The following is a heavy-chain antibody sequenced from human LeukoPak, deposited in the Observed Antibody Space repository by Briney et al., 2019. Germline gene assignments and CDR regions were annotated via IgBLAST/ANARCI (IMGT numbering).Heavy chain of an antibody. V-gene: IGHV4-59*08. CDR3: ARLGDYYYDILTGRFPHYSA. D-gene: IGHD3-9*01. Sequence: SETLSLTCTVSGGSISSYYWSWIRQPPGKGLEWIGYIYYSGSTNYNPSLKSRVTISVDTSKNQFSLKLSSVTAADTAVYYCARLGDYYYDILTGRFPHYSAWGQGTLVTVSS. J-gene: IGHJ5*02. CDR1: GGSISSYY. CDR2: IYYSGST.